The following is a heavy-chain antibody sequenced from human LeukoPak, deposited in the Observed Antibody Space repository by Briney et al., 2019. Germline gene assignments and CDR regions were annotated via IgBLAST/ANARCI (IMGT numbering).Heavy chain of an antibody. Sequence: ASVKVSCKASGYTFIGYYMHWVRQAPGQGLEWMGRINPNSGGTNYAQKFQGRVTMTRDTFISTAYMELSRLRSDDTAVYYCARGGYDFVYYYYGMDVWGQGTTVTVSS. J-gene: IGHJ6*02. D-gene: IGHD3-3*01. CDR1: GYTFIGYY. V-gene: IGHV1-2*06. CDR2: INPNSGGT. CDR3: ARGGYDFVYYYYGMDV.